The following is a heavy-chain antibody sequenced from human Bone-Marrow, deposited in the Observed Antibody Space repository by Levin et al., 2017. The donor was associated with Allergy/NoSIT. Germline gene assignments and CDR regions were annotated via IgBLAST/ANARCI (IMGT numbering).Heavy chain of an antibody. CDR1: GYTFTSYA. CDR3: ARQTAIYDFWSGYSFDDFDI. CDR2: INTNTGNP. J-gene: IGHJ3*02. D-gene: IGHD3-3*01. V-gene: IGHV7-4-1*02. Sequence: ASVKVSCKASGYTFTSYAMNWVRQAPGQGLEWMGWINTNTGNPTYAQGFTGRFVFSLDTSVSTAYLQISSLKAEDTAVYYCARQTAIYDFWSGYSFDDFDIWGQGTMVTVSS.